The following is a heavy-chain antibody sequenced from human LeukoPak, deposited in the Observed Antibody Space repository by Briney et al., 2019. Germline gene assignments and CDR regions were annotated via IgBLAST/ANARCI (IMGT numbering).Heavy chain of an antibody. CDR2: ISGSGGST. Sequence: GGSLRLSCAASGFTFSSYAMSWVRQAPGRGLEWVSAISGSGGSTYYADSVKGRFTISRDNSKNTLYLQMNSLRAEDTAVYYCAKDRGLEAGIAAAGFNWFDPWGQGTLVTVSS. V-gene: IGHV3-23*01. CDR1: GFTFSSYA. D-gene: IGHD6-13*01. J-gene: IGHJ5*02. CDR3: AKDRGLEAGIAAAGFNWFDP.